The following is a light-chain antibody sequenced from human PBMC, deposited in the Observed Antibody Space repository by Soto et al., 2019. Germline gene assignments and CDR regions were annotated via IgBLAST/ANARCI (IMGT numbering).Light chain of an antibody. CDR2: AAS. Sequence: DIQMTQSPSSLSASVGDRVTSTCRASQGISNYLALYQQKPGKDPKLLIYAASTLQSGVPPRFSGSGTGSDFTLTISSLQTEDVATYYCQKYNSAPWTFGQGTKVEIK. CDR1: QGISNY. V-gene: IGKV1-27*01. CDR3: QKYNSAPWT. J-gene: IGKJ1*01.